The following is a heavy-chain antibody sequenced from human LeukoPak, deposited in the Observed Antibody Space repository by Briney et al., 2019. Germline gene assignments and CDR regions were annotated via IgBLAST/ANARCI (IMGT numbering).Heavy chain of an antibody. CDR2: INHSGST. CDR3: ARDLRYLFDY. Sequence: SETLSLTCAVYGGSFSGYYWSWIRQPPGKGLEWIGEINHSGSTNYNPSLKSRVTISVDTSKNQFSLKLSSVTAADTAVYYCARDLRYLFDYWGQGTLVTVSS. D-gene: IGHD4-17*01. CDR1: GGSFSGYY. V-gene: IGHV4-34*01. J-gene: IGHJ4*02.